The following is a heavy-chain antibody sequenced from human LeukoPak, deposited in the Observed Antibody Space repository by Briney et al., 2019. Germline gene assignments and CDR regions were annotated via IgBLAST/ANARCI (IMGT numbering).Heavy chain of an antibody. D-gene: IGHD4-11*01. CDR3: ARLQYFDMDV. Sequence: SETLSLTCAVSGYSISSGYYWGWIRQPPGKGLEWVGRVSASGTTDYNPSLKSRVIISVDTSKNQFSLRLSSVTAADTAVYYCARLQYFDMDVWGKGTTVTVSS. CDR2: VSASGTT. V-gene: IGHV4-38-2*01. CDR1: GYSISSGYY. J-gene: IGHJ6*03.